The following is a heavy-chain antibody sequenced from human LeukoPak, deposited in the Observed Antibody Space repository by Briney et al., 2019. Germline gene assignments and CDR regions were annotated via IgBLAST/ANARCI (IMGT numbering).Heavy chain of an antibody. CDR2: ISSSSSTI. Sequence: GGSLRLSCAASGFTFSSYSMNWVRQAPGKGLEWVSYISSSSSTIYYADSVKGRFTISRDNSNDTLHLQMDSLTTEDTAVYYCARDFFPIADSSWYEIGYWGQGTLVTVSS. D-gene: IGHD3-22*01. CDR1: GFTFSSYS. J-gene: IGHJ4*02. CDR3: ARDFFPIADSSWYEIGY. V-gene: IGHV3-48*01.